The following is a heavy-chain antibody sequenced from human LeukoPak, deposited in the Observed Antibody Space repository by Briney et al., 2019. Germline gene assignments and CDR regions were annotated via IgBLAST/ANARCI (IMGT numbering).Heavy chain of an antibody. J-gene: IGHJ4*02. CDR2: ISGSGGST. CDR1: GFTFSSYA. D-gene: IGHD4-23*01. V-gene: IGHV3-23*01. Sequence: PGGSLRLSCAASGFTFSSYAMSWVRQAPGKGLEWVSAISGSGGSTYYADSVKGRFTISRDNSKNTLYLQMNSLRAEDTAVYYCANQGHYYGGNHGFDYWGQGTLVTVSS. CDR3: ANQGHYYGGNHGFDY.